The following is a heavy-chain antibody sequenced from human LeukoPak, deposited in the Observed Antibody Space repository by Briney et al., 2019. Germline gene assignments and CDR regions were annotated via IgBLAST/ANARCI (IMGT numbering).Heavy chain of an antibody. CDR1: GGSISSGSYY. CDR2: IYTSGST. V-gene: IGHV4-61*02. D-gene: IGHD2-2*02. J-gene: IGHJ5*02. Sequence: PSQTLSLTCTVSGGSISSGSYYWSWIRQPAGKGLEWIGRIYTSGSTNYNPSLKSRVTISVDTSKNQFSLKLSSVTAADTAVYYCATTNLGYCSSTSCYTGNWFDPWGQGTLVTVSS. CDR3: ATTNLGYCSSTSCYTGNWFDP.